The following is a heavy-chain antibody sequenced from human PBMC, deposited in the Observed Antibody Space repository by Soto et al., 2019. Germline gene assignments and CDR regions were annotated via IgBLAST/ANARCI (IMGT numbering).Heavy chain of an antibody. CDR1: GYTVKSFY. J-gene: IGHJ4*02. CDR2: INPTDGSV. D-gene: IGHD3-10*01. V-gene: IGHV1-46*02. Sequence: QVQLVQSGAEVKKPGASVKVSCTASGYTVKSFYMHWVRQAPGQGLAWNGMINPTDGSVSYAQKFKDRVTMTTDKSTSTAYMELKSLTSDDTAVYYCARTYGSGDYVLPFEYWGQGTPVSVSS. CDR3: ARTYGSGDYVLPFEY.